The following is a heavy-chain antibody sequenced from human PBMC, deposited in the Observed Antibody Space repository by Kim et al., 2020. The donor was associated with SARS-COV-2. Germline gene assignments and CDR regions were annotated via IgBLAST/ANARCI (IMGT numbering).Heavy chain of an antibody. CDR2: T. Sequence: TIYAQKFQGRVTMTEDTSTDTAYMELSSLRSEDTAMYYCATARTFYYMDVWGKGTTVTVSS. J-gene: IGHJ6*03. V-gene: IGHV1-24*01. CDR3: ATARTFYYMDV.